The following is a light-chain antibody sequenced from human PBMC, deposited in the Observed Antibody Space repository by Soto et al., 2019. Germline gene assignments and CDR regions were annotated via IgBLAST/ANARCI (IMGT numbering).Light chain of an antibody. Sequence: DIQLTQSPSFLSASVGDRVTITCRASQAIDTYLAWYQQKPGKAPKLLIYAASLLQSGVPSRFSGSGSGTEFHLTINTLQPEDFASYYCQQLNTFPFIFGQGTRLEIK. J-gene: IGKJ5*01. CDR1: QAIDTY. CDR3: QQLNTFPFI. CDR2: AAS. V-gene: IGKV1-9*01.